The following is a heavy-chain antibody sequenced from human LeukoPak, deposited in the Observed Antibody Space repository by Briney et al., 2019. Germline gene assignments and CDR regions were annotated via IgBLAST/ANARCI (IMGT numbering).Heavy chain of an antibody. CDR1: GGSINSYY. CDR3: ARLNYDSGRYGYRNNGVDV. V-gene: IGHV4-4*07. Sequence: KPSETLSLTCTVSGGSINSYYWSWIRQPAGKGLEWIGRIYSSGATNYNPSLKSRVTMSVDTSKNQFSLKLNSVTAADTAVYFCARLNYDSGRYGYRNNGVDVWGQGTTVTVS. J-gene: IGHJ6*02. CDR2: IYSSGAT. D-gene: IGHD3-10*01.